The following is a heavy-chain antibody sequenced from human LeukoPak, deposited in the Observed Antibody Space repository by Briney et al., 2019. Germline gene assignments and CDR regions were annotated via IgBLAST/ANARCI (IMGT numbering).Heavy chain of an antibody. CDR2: IIPIFGTA. Sequence: SVKVSFKASGGTFSSYAISWVRPAPGQGIEWMGGIIPIFGTANYAQKFQGRVTITTDESTSTAYMELSSLRSEDTAVYYCASDCGDCYPGMGYWGQGTLVTVSS. D-gene: IGHD2-21*02. CDR1: GGTFSSYA. CDR3: ASDCGDCYPGMGY. J-gene: IGHJ4*02. V-gene: IGHV1-69*05.